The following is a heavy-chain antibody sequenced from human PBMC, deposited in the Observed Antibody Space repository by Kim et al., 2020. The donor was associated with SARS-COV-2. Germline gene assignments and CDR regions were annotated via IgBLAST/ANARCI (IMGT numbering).Heavy chain of an antibody. CDR2: ISAYDGKT. CDR3: MRDTYCGGGSCYFRVSDVVG. CDR1: GYTFNNYG. D-gene: IGHD2-15*01. V-gene: IGHV1-18*01. Sequence: ASVKVSCKASGYTFNNYGISWVRQAPGQGLEWMGWISAYDGKTNHAQKFQGRVTMTTDTSTSTAYMELRSLTSDDTAVYYCMRDTYCGGGSCYFRVSDVVGWGQGTLVTVSS. J-gene: IGHJ4*02.